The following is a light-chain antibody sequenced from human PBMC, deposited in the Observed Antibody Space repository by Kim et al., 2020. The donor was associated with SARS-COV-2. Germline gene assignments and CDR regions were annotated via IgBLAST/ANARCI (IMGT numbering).Light chain of an antibody. CDR1: QSISNY. J-gene: IGKJ1*01. Sequence: DIQMTQSPSSLSASVRDRVTITCRASQSISNYLNWYQQKPGQAPKLLIYAASRLQTGVPSKFSGSGSGTDFTLAISSLQPEDFATYYCQQSYTTLRTFGQGTKVDIK. CDR2: AAS. V-gene: IGKV1-39*01. CDR3: QQSYTTLRT.